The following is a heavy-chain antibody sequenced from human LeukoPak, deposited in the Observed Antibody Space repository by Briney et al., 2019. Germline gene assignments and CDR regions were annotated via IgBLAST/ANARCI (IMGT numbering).Heavy chain of an antibody. Sequence: SQTLSLTCAISGDIFLSNRSAWNWIRQSPSRGLEWLGRTFYRSKWYSDYAVSVKSRITINPDTSKNQFSLQLNSVTPEDTAVYYCARDLSGIFDPWGQGTLVTVSS. J-gene: IGHJ5*02. V-gene: IGHV6-1*01. D-gene: IGHD3-10*01. CDR3: ARDLSGIFDP. CDR2: TFYRSKWYS. CDR1: GDIFLSNRSA.